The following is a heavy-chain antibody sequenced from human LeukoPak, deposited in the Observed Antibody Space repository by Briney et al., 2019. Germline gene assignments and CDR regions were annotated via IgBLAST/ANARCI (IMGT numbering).Heavy chain of an antibody. CDR2: ISSSSSYV. V-gene: IGHV3-21*01. Sequence: GGSLRLSCAASGFTFSDYSMNWVRQAPGKGLEWVSSISSSSSYVYYADSVKGRFIISSDNAKNSLSLQMNSLRAEDTAVYYCAKSIRKQLPYYFDYWGQGTLVTVSS. CDR1: GFTFSDYS. D-gene: IGHD6-13*01. J-gene: IGHJ4*02. CDR3: AKSIRKQLPYYFDY.